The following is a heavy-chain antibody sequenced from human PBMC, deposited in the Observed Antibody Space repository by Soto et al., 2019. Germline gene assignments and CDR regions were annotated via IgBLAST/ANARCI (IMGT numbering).Heavy chain of an antibody. CDR2: INHSGST. CDR3: ARDLSAGDYAYYFDY. Sequence: QVQLQQWGAGLLKPSETLSLTCAVYGGSFSGYYWSWIRQPPGKGLEWIGEINHSGSTNYNPSLKSRVTISVDTSKNSLYLQMNSLRAEDTAVYYCARDLSAGDYAYYFDYWGQGTLVTVSS. V-gene: IGHV4-34*01. D-gene: IGHD4-17*01. J-gene: IGHJ4*02. CDR1: GGSFSGYY.